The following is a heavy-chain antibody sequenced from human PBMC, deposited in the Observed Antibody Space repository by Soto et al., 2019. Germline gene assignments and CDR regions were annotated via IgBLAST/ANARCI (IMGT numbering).Heavy chain of an antibody. CDR1: GYTFTSYA. V-gene: IGHV7-4-1*01. CDR3: AGEVYKYYYDSSGYSEGIDY. CDR2: INTNTGNP. D-gene: IGHD3-22*01. Sequence: GASVKVSCKASGYTFTSYAMNWVRQAPGQGLEWMGWINTNTGNPTYAQGFTGRFVFSLDTSVSTAYLQICSLKAEDTAVYYCAGEVYKYYYDSSGYSEGIDYWGQGTLVTVSS. J-gene: IGHJ4*02.